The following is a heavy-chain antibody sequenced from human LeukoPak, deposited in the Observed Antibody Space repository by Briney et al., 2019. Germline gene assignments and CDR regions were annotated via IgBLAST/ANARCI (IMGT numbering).Heavy chain of an antibody. Sequence: SQTLSLTCTVSGGSISSGGYYWSWIRQHPGKGLEWIGYIYYSGSTHYNPSLKSRVTISVDTSKNQFSLKLSSVTAADTAVYYCARETRRMDPYYFDYWGQGTLVTVSS. CDR3: ARETRRMDPYYFDY. CDR1: GGSISSGGYY. V-gene: IGHV4-31*03. J-gene: IGHJ4*02. CDR2: IYYSGST. D-gene: IGHD2-8*01.